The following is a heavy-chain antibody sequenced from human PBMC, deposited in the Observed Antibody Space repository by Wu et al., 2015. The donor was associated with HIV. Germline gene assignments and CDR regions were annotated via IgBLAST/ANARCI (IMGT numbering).Heavy chain of an antibody. Sequence: QVQLVQSGAEVKKPGASVKVSCKASGYSFTDYYIYWVRQAPGQGPEWMGWINANRGGTKYARKFQGRVTMTRDTAVSTAYMELSSLTSDDTAVYYCARLQSLHGLYSNADYWGQGTLVTVSS. CDR3: ARLQSLHGLYSNADY. CDR2: INANRGGT. D-gene: IGHD2-15*01. J-gene: IGHJ4*02. V-gene: IGHV1-2*02. CDR1: GYSFTDYY.